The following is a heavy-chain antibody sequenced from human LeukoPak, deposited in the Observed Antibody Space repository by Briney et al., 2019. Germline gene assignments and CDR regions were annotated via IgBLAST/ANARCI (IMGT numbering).Heavy chain of an antibody. V-gene: IGHV1-69*05. J-gene: IGHJ4*02. CDR2: IIPIFGTA. CDR3: ARGAMFGSGSYYNY. D-gene: IGHD3-10*01. Sequence: GSSVKLSCKASGGTFSSYAISWVRQAPGQGLEWMGGIIPIFGTANYAQKFQGRVTITTDDSTSTAYMELSSLRSEDTAVYYCARGAMFGSGSYYNYWGQGTLVTVSS. CDR1: GGTFSSYA.